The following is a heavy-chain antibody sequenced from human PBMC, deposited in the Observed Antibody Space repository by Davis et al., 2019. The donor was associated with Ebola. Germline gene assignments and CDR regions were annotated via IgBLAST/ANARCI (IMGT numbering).Heavy chain of an antibody. Sequence: GESLKISCAASGFTFSTYGMQWVRQAPGKGLEWVALIWFDGSNKFYAASVRGRFTVSRDNSKNTMYLQMNSLRAEDTAIYYCARDPGYCSGGSCPPYYGMDVWGQGTTVTVS. CDR3: ARDPGYCSGGSCPPYYGMDV. J-gene: IGHJ6*02. CDR1: GFTFSTYG. D-gene: IGHD2-15*01. V-gene: IGHV3-33*01. CDR2: IWFDGSNK.